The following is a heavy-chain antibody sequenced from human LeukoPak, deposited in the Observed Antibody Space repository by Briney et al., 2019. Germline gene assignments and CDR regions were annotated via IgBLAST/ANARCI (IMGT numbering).Heavy chain of an antibody. Sequence: GGSLRLSCAASGFTFSDYYMSWIRQAPGKGLEWVSYISISSSYTNYADSVKGRFTISRDNAKNSLYLQMNSLRAEDTAVYYCARVHSSSWPDAFDIWGQGTMVSVSS. CDR2: ISISSSYT. D-gene: IGHD6-13*01. V-gene: IGHV3-11*06. CDR1: GFTFSDYY. CDR3: ARVHSSSWPDAFDI. J-gene: IGHJ3*02.